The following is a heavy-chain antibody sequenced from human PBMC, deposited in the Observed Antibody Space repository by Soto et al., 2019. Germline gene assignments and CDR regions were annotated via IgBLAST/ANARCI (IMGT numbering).Heavy chain of an antibody. CDR3: ARGLAVAGTRENSSPFDY. CDR2: INHSGST. CDR1: GGSFSGYY. Sequence: KTSETLSLTCAVYGGSFSGYYWSWIRQPPGKGLEWIGEINHSGSTNYNPSLKSRVTISVDTSKNQFSLKLSSVTAADTAVYYCARGLAVAGTRENSSPFDYWGQGTLVTVSS. D-gene: IGHD6-19*01. J-gene: IGHJ4*02. V-gene: IGHV4-34*01.